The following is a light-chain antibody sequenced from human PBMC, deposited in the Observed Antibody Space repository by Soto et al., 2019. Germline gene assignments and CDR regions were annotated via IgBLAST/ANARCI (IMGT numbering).Light chain of an antibody. CDR3: QQSYSTPIT. J-gene: IGKJ3*01. CDR2: DAS. CDR1: QSVSYY. Sequence: EIVLTQSPGTLSLSPGERATLSCRASQSVSYYLAWYQQKPGQAPRLLIYDASSRATGVPDRFSGSGSGTDFTLTISSLQPEDFATYYCQQSYSTPITFGPGTKVDIK. V-gene: IGKV3D-20*02.